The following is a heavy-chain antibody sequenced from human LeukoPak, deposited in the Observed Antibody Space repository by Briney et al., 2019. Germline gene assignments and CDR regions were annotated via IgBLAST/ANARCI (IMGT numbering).Heavy chain of an antibody. J-gene: IGHJ4*02. Sequence: ASVKVSCKTSGYTFTTYDINWVRQAAAQGLEWMGWMNPNSGYTGSAQKFQGRVTMTGDTSISTAYMDLSSLTSEDTAVYYCARVNGPVDYWGQGTLVTVSS. CDR1: GYTFTTYD. CDR3: ARVNGPVDY. CDR2: MNPNSGYT. V-gene: IGHV1-8*01. D-gene: IGHD1-1*01.